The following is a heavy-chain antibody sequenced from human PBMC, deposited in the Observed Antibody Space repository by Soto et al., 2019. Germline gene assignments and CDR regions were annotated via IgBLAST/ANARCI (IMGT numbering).Heavy chain of an antibody. D-gene: IGHD2-2*01. V-gene: IGHV4-34*01. CDR3: ARGKVEVVPAAKKYYYYYGMDV. Sequence: SETLSLTCAVYGGSFSVYYWRWIRHPPGKGLEWIGEINHSGSTNYNPSLKSRVTISVDTSKNQFSLKLSSVTAADTAVYYCARGKVEVVPAAKKYYYYYGMDVWGQGTTVTVSS. CDR1: GGSFSVYY. J-gene: IGHJ6*02. CDR2: INHSGST.